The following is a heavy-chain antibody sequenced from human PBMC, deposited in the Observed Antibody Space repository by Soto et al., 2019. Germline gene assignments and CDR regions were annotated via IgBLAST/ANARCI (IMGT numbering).Heavy chain of an antibody. Sequence: QVQLVESGGGVVQPGRSLRLSCAASGFTFSLYGMHWVRQAPGKGLEWVAVIWYDGSNKFYADYVKGRFTISRDNSKNTLYLQMNSLRDEDTAVYYCARGLRGISFYGMDVWGQGTTVSVSS. CDR2: IWYDGSNK. CDR1: GFTFSLYG. V-gene: IGHV3-33*01. J-gene: IGHJ6*02. CDR3: ARGLRGISFYGMDV. D-gene: IGHD3-16*01.